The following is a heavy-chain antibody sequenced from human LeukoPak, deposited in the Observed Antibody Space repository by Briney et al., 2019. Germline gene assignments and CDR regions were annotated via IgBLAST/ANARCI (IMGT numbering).Heavy chain of an antibody. V-gene: IGHV4-39*01. D-gene: IGHD3-3*01. CDR2: IYCGGYT. J-gene: IGHJ4*02. CDR1: GGSISSNNYY. Sequence: SETLSLTCTVSGGSISSNNYYWGWIRQPPGKGLEWIGSIYCGGYTYYNPSLKSRVTISVDTSKNQFSLKLSSVTAADTAIYYCQSRFLEWLLDYRGQGTLVTVSS. CDR3: QSRFLEWLLDY.